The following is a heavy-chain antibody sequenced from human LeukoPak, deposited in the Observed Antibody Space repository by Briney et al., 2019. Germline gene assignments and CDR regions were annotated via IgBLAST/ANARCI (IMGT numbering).Heavy chain of an antibody. CDR2: ISGSGGST. V-gene: IGHV3-23*01. CDR3: ARKNGYPYYYYMDV. D-gene: IGHD5-18*01. CDR1: GFTFSSYW. Sequence: GGSLRLSCAASGFTFSSYWMHWVRQAPGKELEWVSAISGSGGSTYYADSVKGRFTISRDNSKNTLYLQMNSLRAEDTAVYYCARKNGYPYYYYMDVWGKGTTVTVSS. J-gene: IGHJ6*03.